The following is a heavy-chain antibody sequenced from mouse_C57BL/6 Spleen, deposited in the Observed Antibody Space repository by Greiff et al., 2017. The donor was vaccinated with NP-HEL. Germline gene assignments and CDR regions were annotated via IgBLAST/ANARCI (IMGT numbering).Heavy chain of an antibody. CDR2: ISSGGSYT. J-gene: IGHJ1*03. CDR1: GFTFSSYG. V-gene: IGHV5-6*01. Sequence: EVRVVESGGDLVKPGGSLKLSCAASGFTFSSYGMSWVRQTPDKRLEWVATISSGGSYTYYPDSVKGRFTISRDNAKNTLYLQMSSLKSEDTAMYYCARQYYGSSYVRYFDVWGTGTTVTVSS. D-gene: IGHD1-1*01. CDR3: ARQYYGSSYVRYFDV.